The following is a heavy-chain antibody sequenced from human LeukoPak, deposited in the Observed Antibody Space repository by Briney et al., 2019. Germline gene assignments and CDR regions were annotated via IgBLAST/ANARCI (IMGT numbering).Heavy chain of an antibody. CDR3: ARSGTVTTLFDY. D-gene: IGHD4-17*01. J-gene: IGHJ4*02. V-gene: IGHV4-39*07. Sequence: SETLSLTCTVSGGSISSSSYYWGWIRQPPGKGLEWIANFYYSRNTYYNPSLKSQVTISVDTSKNQFSLKLSSVTAADTAVYYCARSGTVTTLFDYWGQGTLVTVSS. CDR2: FYYSRNT. CDR1: GGSISSSSYY.